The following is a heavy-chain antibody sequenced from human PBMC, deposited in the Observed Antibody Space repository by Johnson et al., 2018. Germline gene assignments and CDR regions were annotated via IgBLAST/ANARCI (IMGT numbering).Heavy chain of an antibody. D-gene: IGHD4-17*01. CDR2: INSDGSTT. CDR1: RFTLSSYW. V-gene: IGHV3-74*01. J-gene: IGHJ3*02. CDR3: ARGNGHAFDM. Sequence: VQLQECGGGPVQHRVSMGLCCSASRFTLSSYWMDWVRQDPGKGLVWVSGINSDGSTTSYADSVKGRFTISRDNAENPLFLQMNSLRADDTAVYYCARGNGHAFDMWGQGTLVTVSS.